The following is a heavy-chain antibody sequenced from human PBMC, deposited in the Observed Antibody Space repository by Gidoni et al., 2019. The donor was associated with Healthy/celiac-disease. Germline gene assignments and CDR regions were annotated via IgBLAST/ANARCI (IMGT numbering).Heavy chain of an antibody. CDR1: GFTFSSYG. Sequence: QVQLVESGGGVVQPGRSLRLSCAASGFTFSSYGMHWVRQAPGKGLEWVAVIWYDGSNKYYADSVKGRFTISRDNSKNTLYLQMNSLRAEDTAVYYCARFNCGGDCPSYYYYYGMDVWGQGTTVTVSS. D-gene: IGHD2-21*02. J-gene: IGHJ6*02. CDR2: IWYDGSNK. V-gene: IGHV3-33*01. CDR3: ARFNCGGDCPSYYYYYGMDV.